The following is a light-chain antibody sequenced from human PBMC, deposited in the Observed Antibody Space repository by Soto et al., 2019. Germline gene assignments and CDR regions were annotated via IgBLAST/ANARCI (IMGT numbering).Light chain of an antibody. CDR3: SSYTSSSTVV. J-gene: IGLJ3*02. V-gene: IGLV2-14*01. CDR2: DVT. Sequence: QSVLTQPASVSGSPGQSVTISCSGSSSDVGAYNYVSWYQRDPCKAPKLMIYDVTNRPSGVSNRFSGSKSGNTASLTISGLQAEDEADYFCSSYTSSSTVVFGGGTKVTVL. CDR1: SSDVGAYNY.